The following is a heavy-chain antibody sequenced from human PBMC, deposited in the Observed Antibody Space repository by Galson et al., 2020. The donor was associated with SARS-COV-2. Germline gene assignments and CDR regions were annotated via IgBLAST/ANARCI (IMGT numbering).Heavy chain of an antibody. D-gene: IGHD6-6*01. CDR1: GYTFTSYA. J-gene: IGHJ4*02. CDR3: ARDLKEYSSRPGGFDY. CDR2: INAGNGNT. V-gene: IGHV1-3*01. Sequence: ASVKVSCKASGYTFTSYAMHWVRQAPGQRLEWMGWINAGNGNTKYSQKFQGRVTITRDTSASTAYMELSSLRSEDTAVYYCARDLKEYSSRPGGFDYWGQGTLVTVSS.